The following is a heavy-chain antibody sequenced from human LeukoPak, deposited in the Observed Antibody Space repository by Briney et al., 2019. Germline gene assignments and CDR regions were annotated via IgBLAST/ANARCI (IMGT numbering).Heavy chain of an antibody. D-gene: IGHD2-2*01. J-gene: IGHJ5*02. CDR3: ALQVVPAAGFDP. CDR2: FYYSGST. CDR1: GGSISSYY. V-gene: IGHV4-59*01. Sequence: KASETLSLTCTVSGGSISSYYWSWIRQPPGKGLEWIGYFYYSGSTNYNPSLKSRVTTSVDTSKNQFSLKLSSVTAADTAVYYCALQVVPAAGFDPWGQGILVTVSS.